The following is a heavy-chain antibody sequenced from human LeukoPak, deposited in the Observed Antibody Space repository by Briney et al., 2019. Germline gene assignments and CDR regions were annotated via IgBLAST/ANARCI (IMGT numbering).Heavy chain of an antibody. J-gene: IGHJ5*02. V-gene: IGHV4-34*01. CDR2: INHSGST. Sequence: SSETLSLTCAVYGGSFSGYYWSWIRQPPGKGLEWIGEINHSGSTNYNPSLKSRVTISVDTSKNQFSLKLSSVTAADTAVYYCARIPRNIVVGRVAWFDPWGQGTLVTVSS. D-gene: IGHD2-2*01. CDR3: ARIPRNIVVGRVAWFDP. CDR1: GGSFSGYY.